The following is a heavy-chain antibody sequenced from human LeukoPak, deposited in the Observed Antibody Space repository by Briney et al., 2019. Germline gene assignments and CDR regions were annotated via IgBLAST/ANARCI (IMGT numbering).Heavy chain of an antibody. CDR2: IYYSGSP. Sequence: SETLSLTCTVPGGSLSSGVHTWRWIRQPPRKRSARIEDIYYSGSPYYNSSHTLRVTISVHTSKNQFYLKLTSVTVEDSTVHYCGREGGARLGGGAFDIWGQGTMVTVSS. D-gene: IGHD3-16*01. CDR1: GGSLSSGVHT. V-gene: IGHV4-31*03. J-gene: IGHJ3*02. CDR3: GREGGARLGGGAFDI.